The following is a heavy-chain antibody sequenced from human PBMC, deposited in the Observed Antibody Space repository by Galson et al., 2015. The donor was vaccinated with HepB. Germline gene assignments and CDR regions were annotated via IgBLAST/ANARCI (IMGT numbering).Heavy chain of an antibody. V-gene: IGHV1-69*13. D-gene: IGHD3-16*01. CDR3: ARGGRLGGLASFDL. CDR1: GATFNISG. J-gene: IGHJ4*02. Sequence: SVKVSCKASGATFNISGINWVRQAPGQGLESMGRIIPISGTTNDTQSFQGRITITADGSTATDYKELSSLRFEDTAVYSCARGGRLGGLASFDLWGQGTLVSVSS. CDR2: IIPISGTT.